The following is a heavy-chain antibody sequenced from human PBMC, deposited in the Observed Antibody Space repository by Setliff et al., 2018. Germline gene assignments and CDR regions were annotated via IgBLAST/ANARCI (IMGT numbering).Heavy chain of an antibody. CDR2: IYTSWST. V-gene: IGHV4-61*09. D-gene: IGHD2-21*02. J-gene: IGHJ4*02. CDR3: ARGGVTAVWDLTD. CDR1: GGSVGSDFSY. Sequence: PSETLSLTCTVSGGSVGSDFSYWTWIRQPAGKGLEWIGQIYTSWSTNYNPSPKSRVTISLDASKNQFSLRLTSVTAADTAVYYCARGGVTAVWDLTDWGQGTLVTVSS.